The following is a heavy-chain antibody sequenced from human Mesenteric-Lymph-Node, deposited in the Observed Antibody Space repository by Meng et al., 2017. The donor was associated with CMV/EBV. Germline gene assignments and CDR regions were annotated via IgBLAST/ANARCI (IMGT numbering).Heavy chain of an antibody. V-gene: IGHV1-24*01. D-gene: IGHD4-17*01. Sequence: ASVKVSCKVSGYTLTELSMHWVRQAPGKGLEWMGGFDPEDGETIYAQKFQGRVTMTEDTSTDTAYMELSSLRSEDTAVYYCAREQYGDYGGDLGFDPWGQGTLVTVSS. CDR2: FDPEDGET. CDR3: AREQYGDYGGDLGFDP. J-gene: IGHJ5*02. CDR1: GYTLTELS.